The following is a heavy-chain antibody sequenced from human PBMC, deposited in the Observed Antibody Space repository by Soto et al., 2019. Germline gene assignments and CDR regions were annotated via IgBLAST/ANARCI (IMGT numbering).Heavy chain of an antibody. D-gene: IGHD3-9*01. CDR2: IYHSGST. Sequence: QVQLQESGPGLVKPSGTLSLTCAVSGGSISSTNWWTWVRQPPGKGLEWIGEIYHSGSTNYNPSLKRRVTISVDKSKNQFSLKLSSVPAADTAVYYCASPRTYNPLTTNPWGQGTLVTVSS. V-gene: IGHV4-4*02. CDR3: ASPRTYNPLTTNP. J-gene: IGHJ5*02. CDR1: GGSISSTNW.